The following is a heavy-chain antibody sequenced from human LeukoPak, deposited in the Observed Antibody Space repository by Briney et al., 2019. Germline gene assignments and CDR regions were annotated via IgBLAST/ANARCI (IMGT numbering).Heavy chain of an antibody. CDR2: IYYSGST. CDR3: ARDHGRNDAFDI. J-gene: IGHJ3*02. Sequence: SETLFLTCTVSGGSISSYYWSWIRQPPGKGLEWIGYIYYSGSTNYNPSLKSRVTISVDTSKNQFSLKLSSVTAADTAVYYCARDHGRNDAFDIWGQGTMVTVSS. D-gene: IGHD1-14*01. CDR1: GGSISSYY. V-gene: IGHV4-59*01.